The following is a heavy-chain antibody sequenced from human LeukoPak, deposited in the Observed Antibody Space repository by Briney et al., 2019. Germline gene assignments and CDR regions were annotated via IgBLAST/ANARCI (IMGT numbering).Heavy chain of an antibody. CDR2: IYSGGDT. V-gene: IGHV3-66*01. CDR1: GFTVSSNY. J-gene: IGHJ4*02. Sequence: GGSLRLSCAASGFTVSSNYMSWVRQAPGKGLEWVSVIYSGGDTNYADSVKGRFTISRDSSKNTLYLQMNSLRAEDTAVYYCARGGSRYFHNWGQGTLVTVST. CDR3: ARGGSRYFHN. D-gene: IGHD3-10*01.